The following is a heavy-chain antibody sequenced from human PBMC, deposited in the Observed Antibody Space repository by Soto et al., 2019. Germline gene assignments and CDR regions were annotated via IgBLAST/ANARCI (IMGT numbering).Heavy chain of an antibody. CDR1: GYTFTSYA. CDR3: AGVGVVVAATHNWFDP. J-gene: IGHJ5*02. D-gene: IGHD2-15*01. Sequence: QVQLVQSGAEVKKPGASVKVSCKASGYTFTSYAMHWVRQAPGQRLEWMGWINAGNGNTKYSQKFQGRVTITRDTSERTAYSELSSLRSEDTAVDYCAGVGVVVAATHNWFDPWGQGTLVTVSS. CDR2: INAGNGNT. V-gene: IGHV1-3*01.